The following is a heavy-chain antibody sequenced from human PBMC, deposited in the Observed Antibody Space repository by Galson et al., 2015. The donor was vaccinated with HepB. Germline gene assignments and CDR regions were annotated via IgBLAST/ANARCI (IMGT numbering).Heavy chain of an antibody. Sequence: QSGAEVKKPGESLKISCKSSGYNFATYWIAWVRQVPGKGLEWMRVIYPGDSDTRYSLSFQGRVTISADKSINTAYLEWSSLRASDTAIYYCARHLRMLVTAHQPSQIWGQGTMVTVSS. V-gene: IGHV5-51*01. J-gene: IGHJ3*02. CDR2: IYPGDSDT. CDR1: GYNFATYW. D-gene: IGHD2-21*02. CDR3: ARHLRMLVTAHQPSQI.